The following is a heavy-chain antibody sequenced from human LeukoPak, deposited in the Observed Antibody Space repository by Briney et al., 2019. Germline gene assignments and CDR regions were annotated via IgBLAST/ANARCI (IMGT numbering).Heavy chain of an antibody. CDR3: AQKVLGGGYSYGFGNY. V-gene: IGHV3-23*01. CDR1: GFTFSSYG. D-gene: IGHD5-18*01. CDR2: ISGSGGST. Sequence: GGSLRLSCAASGFTFSSYGMSWVRQAPGKGLEWVSAISGSGGSTYYADSVKGRFTISRDNSKNTLYLQMNSLRAEDTAVYYCAQKVLGGGYSYGFGNYWGQGTLVTVSS. J-gene: IGHJ4*02.